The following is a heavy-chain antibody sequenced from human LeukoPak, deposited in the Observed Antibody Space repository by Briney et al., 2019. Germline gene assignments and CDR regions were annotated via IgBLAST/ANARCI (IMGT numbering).Heavy chain of an antibody. Sequence: SEILSLTCTVSGGSISSYYWGWIRQPPGKGLEWIGYIYYSGSTNYNPSLKSRVTISVDTSKNQFSLKLSSVTAADTAVYYCARGGSTMVRGVINYYYYYMDVWGKGTTVTVSS. CDR3: ARGGSTMVRGVINYYYYYMDV. V-gene: IGHV4-59*01. CDR1: GGSISSYY. CDR2: IYYSGST. J-gene: IGHJ6*03. D-gene: IGHD3-10*01.